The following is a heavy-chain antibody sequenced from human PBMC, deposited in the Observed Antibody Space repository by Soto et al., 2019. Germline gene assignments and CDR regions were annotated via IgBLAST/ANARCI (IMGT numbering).Heavy chain of an antibody. CDR1: GLTFSDCY. V-gene: IGHV3-11*01. D-gene: IGHD3-10*01. J-gene: IGHJ6*02. Sequence: GGSLRLSCAASGLTFSDCYMNWIRQAPGKGLEWVSYISSSGSSINYAGSVKGRFTISRDNTKNSLYLQMSSLRVEDTAMYYCARVRFGEWGYAMDVWGQGTTVTVSS. CDR2: ISSSGSSI. CDR3: ARVRFGEWGYAMDV.